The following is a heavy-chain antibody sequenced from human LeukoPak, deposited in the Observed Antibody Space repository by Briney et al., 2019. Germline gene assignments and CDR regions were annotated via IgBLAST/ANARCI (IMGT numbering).Heavy chain of an antibody. Sequence: GGSLRLSCAASGFIFSSFGMHWVRQAPGKGLEWVAYIRNDGSSKYYADSVKGRFTISRDNSKNTLYLQMNSLRAEDTAVYYCARDWYTAERWTIYYSYYIDVWGKGTTVTVSS. V-gene: IGHV3-30*02. CDR2: IRNDGSSK. CDR3: ARDWYTAERWTIYYSYYIDV. J-gene: IGHJ6*03. CDR1: GFIFSSFG. D-gene: IGHD4-23*01.